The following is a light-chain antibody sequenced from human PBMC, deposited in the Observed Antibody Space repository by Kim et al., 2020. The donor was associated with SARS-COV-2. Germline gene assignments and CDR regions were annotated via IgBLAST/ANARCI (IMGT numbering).Light chain of an antibody. V-gene: IGKV3-11*01. CDR2: AAS. CDR3: QHRNNWPIT. Sequence: SPGERATLSCRANQSVGICLAWYQQKPGQAPRLLIYAASDRASGIPARFSGSGSGTDFTLTISSLEPEDFAVYYCQHRNNWPITFGQGTRLEIK. CDR1: QSVGIC. J-gene: IGKJ5*01.